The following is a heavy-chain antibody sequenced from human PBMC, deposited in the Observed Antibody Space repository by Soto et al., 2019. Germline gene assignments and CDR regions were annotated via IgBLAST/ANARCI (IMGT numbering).Heavy chain of an antibody. J-gene: IGHJ6*03. D-gene: IGHD3-3*01. V-gene: IGHV3-23*01. CDR2: ISGSGGST. CDR1: GFTFISYA. CDR3: AIFYGYYYYYYYMYV. Sequence: GGSLRLSCAASGFTFISYAMSWVLQAPGKGLEWVSAISGSGGSTYYADSVKGRFTISRDNSKNTLYLQMNSLRAEDTAVYYCAIFYGYYYYYYYMYVCGKGTSVIVSS.